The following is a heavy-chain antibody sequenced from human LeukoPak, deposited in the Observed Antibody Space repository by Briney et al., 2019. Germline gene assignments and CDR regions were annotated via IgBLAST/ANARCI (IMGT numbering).Heavy chain of an antibody. J-gene: IGHJ6*02. CDR1: GYTFTSYA. Sequence: ASVKVSCTASGYTFTSYAMYWVRQAPGQGLEWMGWINTNTGNPTYAQGFTGRFVFSLDTSVSTAYLQISSLKAEDTAVYYCARYESGWYGPYRAYGMDVWGQGTTVTVSS. CDR2: INTNTGNP. V-gene: IGHV7-4-1*02. D-gene: IGHD6-19*01. CDR3: ARYESGWYGPYRAYGMDV.